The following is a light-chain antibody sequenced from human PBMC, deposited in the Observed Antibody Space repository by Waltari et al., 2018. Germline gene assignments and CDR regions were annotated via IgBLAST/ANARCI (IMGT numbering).Light chain of an antibody. V-gene: IGLV2-18*02. Sequence: QSALTQPPSMSWSPGQSLTISCTGTSGEIGAYNRVSWYQQSPGTAPKRIIYAVTNRPSGVPDRFSASKSGNTASLTISGLQAEDEADYYCSSGTIDSTLVFGTGTKLTVL. CDR3: SSGTIDSTLV. CDR1: SGEIGAYNR. CDR2: AVT. J-gene: IGLJ2*01.